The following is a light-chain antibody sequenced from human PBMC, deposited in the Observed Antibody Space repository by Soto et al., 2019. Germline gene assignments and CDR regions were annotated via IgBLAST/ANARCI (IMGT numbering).Light chain of an antibody. Sequence: QSVRTQAASVSGSPGQSITISCTGTSSDVGGYNYVSWYQQHPGKAPKLMIYDVSNRPSGVSNRFSGSKSGNTASLTIPGLQAEDEADYYCSSYTSSSTSYVFGTGTRSPS. CDR2: DVS. CDR1: SSDVGGYNY. J-gene: IGLJ1*01. CDR3: SSYTSSSTSYV. V-gene: IGLV2-14*01.